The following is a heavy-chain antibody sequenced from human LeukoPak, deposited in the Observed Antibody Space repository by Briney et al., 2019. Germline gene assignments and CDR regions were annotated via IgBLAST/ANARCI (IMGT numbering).Heavy chain of an antibody. J-gene: IGHJ5*02. D-gene: IGHD2-21*01. CDR2: VFTSGSP. Sequence: PSETLSLTCTVSGGSISNYYWSWIRQPAGKGLEWIGRVFTSGSPNYNPSLKSRVTMSEDTSKNQFSLKLSSVTAADTAVYYCARIPEPWGQGTLVTVSS. CDR3: ARIPEP. V-gene: IGHV4-4*07. CDR1: GGSISNYY.